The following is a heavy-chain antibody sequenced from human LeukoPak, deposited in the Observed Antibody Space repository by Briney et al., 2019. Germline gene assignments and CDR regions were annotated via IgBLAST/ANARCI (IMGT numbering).Heavy chain of an antibody. J-gene: IGHJ4*02. CDR1: RGTFSSYA. CDR2: IIPIFGTA. V-gene: IGHV1-69*05. Sequence: GASVKVSCKASRGTFSSYAISWVRQAPGQGLEWMGGIIPIFGTANYAQKFQGRVTMTRDMSTSTVYMELSSLRSEDTAVYYCARENYDILTGFFDYWGQGTLVTVSS. D-gene: IGHD3-9*01. CDR3: ARENYDILTGFFDY.